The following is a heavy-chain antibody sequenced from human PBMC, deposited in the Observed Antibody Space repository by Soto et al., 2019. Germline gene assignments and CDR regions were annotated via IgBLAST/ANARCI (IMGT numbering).Heavy chain of an antibody. CDR1: GGSISSGGYS. Sequence: QLQLQESGSGLVKPSQTLSLTCAVSGGSISSGGYSWSWIRQPPGKGLEWIGYIYHSGSTYYNPSLKSRVTISVARSKNQFSLQLRSVTAADTAVYYCARAGGLGAVAADYWGQGTLVTVSS. CDR2: IYHSGST. CDR3: ARAGGLGAVAADY. V-gene: IGHV4-30-2*01. D-gene: IGHD6-19*01. J-gene: IGHJ4*02.